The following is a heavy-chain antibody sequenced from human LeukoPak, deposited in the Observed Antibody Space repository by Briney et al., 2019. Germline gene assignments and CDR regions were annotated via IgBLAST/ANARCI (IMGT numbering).Heavy chain of an antibody. J-gene: IGHJ6*03. CDR3: AKNGDRGAYCSGGSCYPYYYYYLDV. CDR2: VSSSGGTT. V-gene: IGHV3-23*01. Sequence: AGGSLRLSCAASGFTFSSYGMSWVRQAPGKGLECVSAVSSSGGTTYYADSVKGRFTISRDNSKNTLSLQMNSLRAEDTAIYYCAKNGDRGAYCSGGSCYPYYYYYLDVWGKGTTVTISS. CDR1: GFTFSSYG. D-gene: IGHD2-15*01.